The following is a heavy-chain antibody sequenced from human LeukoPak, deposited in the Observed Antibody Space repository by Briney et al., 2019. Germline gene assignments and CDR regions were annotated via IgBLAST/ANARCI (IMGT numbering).Heavy chain of an antibody. CDR1: GGSISSSSYY. CDR3: ARAQPHRESFDY. V-gene: IGHV4-39*01. Sequence: SETLSLTCTVSGGSISSSSYYWGWIRQPPGKGLEWIGSIYYSGSTYYNPSLKSRVTISVDTSKNQFSLKLSSVTAADTAVYYCARAQPHRESFDYWGQGTLVTVSS. CDR2: IYYSGST. J-gene: IGHJ4*02.